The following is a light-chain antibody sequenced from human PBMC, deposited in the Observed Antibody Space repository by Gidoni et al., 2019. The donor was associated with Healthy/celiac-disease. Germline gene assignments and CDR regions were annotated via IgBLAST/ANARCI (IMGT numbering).Light chain of an antibody. J-gene: IGKJ4*01. CDR2: GAA. V-gene: IGKV3-15*01. CDR1: QSVRNN. Sequence: EIVMTQSPATLSVSPGARATLSCRASQSVRNNLPWYQQKPGQAPRLLIDGAATRATGIPARFSGSGSGTEFTLTISSLQSEDFAVYYCQQYNNWPPLTFGGGTKVEI. CDR3: QQYNNWPPLT.